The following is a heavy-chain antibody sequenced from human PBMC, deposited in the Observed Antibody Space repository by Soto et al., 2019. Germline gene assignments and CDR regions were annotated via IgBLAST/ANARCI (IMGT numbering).Heavy chain of an antibody. V-gene: IGHV1-46*01. D-gene: IGHD4-17*01. J-gene: IGHJ6*02. CDR2: INPSGGST. CDR3: ASLFYGDYYYYGMDV. CDR1: GGTFSSYA. Sequence: ASVKVSCKASGGTFSSYAISWVRQAPGQGLEWMGIINPSGGSTSYAQKFQGRVTMTRDTSTSTVYMELSSLRSEDTAVYYCASLFYGDYYYYGMDVWGQGTTVTVSS.